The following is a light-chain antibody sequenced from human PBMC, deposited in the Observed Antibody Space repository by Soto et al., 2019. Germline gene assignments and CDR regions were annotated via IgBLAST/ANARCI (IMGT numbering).Light chain of an antibody. Sequence: QSALTQPRSVSASPGQSVTISCTGTSSDVGGYNHVSWYQQHPGKAPKVVVYDVTKRPSGVPDRFSGSKSGNTASLTISGLQAEDEADYYCSSYAGLYSYVFGSGTKLTVL. J-gene: IGLJ1*01. CDR3: SSYAGLYSYV. CDR2: DVT. CDR1: SSDVGGYNH. V-gene: IGLV2-11*01.